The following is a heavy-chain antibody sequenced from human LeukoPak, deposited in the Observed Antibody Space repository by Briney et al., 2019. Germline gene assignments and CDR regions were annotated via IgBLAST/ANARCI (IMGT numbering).Heavy chain of an antibody. CDR2: IYYSGST. CDR3: ARHSSSWSPNPDY. Sequence: PSETLSLTCTVSGGSISSYYWSWIRQPPGKGLEWIGYIYYSGSTNYNPSLKSRVTISVDTSKNQFSLKLSSVTAADTAVYYCARHSSSWSPNPDYWGHGTLVTVSA. CDR1: GGSISSYY. V-gene: IGHV4-59*08. D-gene: IGHD6-13*01. J-gene: IGHJ4*01.